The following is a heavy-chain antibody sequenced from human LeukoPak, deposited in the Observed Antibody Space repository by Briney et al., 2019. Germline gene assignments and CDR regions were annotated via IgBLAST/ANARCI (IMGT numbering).Heavy chain of an antibody. CDR1: GFTFSGSA. J-gene: IGHJ4*02. CDR3: TRLGSAILDY. D-gene: IGHD3-10*01. V-gene: IGHV3-73*01. Sequence: PGGSLRLSCAASGFTFSGSAMHWVRQASGKGLEWVGRIRSKANSYATAYAASVKGRFTISRDDSKNTAYLQMNSLKTEDTAVYHCTRLGSAILDYWGQGTLVTVSS. CDR2: IRSKANSYAT.